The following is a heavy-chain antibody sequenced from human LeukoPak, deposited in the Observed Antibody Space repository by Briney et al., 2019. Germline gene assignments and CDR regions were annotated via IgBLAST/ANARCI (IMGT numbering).Heavy chain of an antibody. CDR1: GGTFSSYA. CDR3: ARNPYDSSDYYVA. D-gene: IGHD3-22*01. Sequence: ASVKVSCKASGGTFSSYAFSWVRQAPGQGLEWMGGIIPIFGTANYAQKFQGRVTITADESTSSAYMELRSLRSDDTAVYYCARNPYDSSDYYVAWGQGTLVTVSS. J-gene: IGHJ5*02. V-gene: IGHV1-69*13. CDR2: IIPIFGTA.